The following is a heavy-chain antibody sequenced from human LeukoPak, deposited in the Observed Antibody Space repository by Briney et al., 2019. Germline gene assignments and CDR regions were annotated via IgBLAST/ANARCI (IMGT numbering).Heavy chain of an antibody. D-gene: IGHD3-10*01. V-gene: IGHV4-61*08. CDR2: IYNSGSA. CDR3: ARYPAGSGKPDY. J-gene: IGHJ4*02. Sequence: PSETLSLTCTVSGDSVSSGGYHWSWIRQPPGKGLEWIGQIYNSGSANYNPSLKSRVTISLDTSKNQFSLKLSSVTSADTAVYYCARYPAGSGKPDYWGQGTLVTVSS. CDR1: GDSVSSGGYH.